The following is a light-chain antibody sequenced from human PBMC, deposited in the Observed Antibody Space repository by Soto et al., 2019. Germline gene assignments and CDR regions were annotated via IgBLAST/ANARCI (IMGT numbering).Light chain of an antibody. CDR1: QSVSTS. CDR2: DAS. CDR3: QDRSNWPLGT. J-gene: IGKJ1*01. V-gene: IGKV3-11*01. Sequence: EIVLTQSPATLSFSPGDRVTFSCRASQSVSTSLDWYQQKPGQAPRLLIHDASTRAACIPARFSGGRAGTDFNLAISSLEPEDSAVYYCQDRSNWPLGTFGQGTKVEIK.